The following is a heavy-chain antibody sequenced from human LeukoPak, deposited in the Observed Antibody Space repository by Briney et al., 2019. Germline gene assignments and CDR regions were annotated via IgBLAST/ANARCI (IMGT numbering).Heavy chain of an antibody. CDR3: ARSALTIVVVVAADEYYFDY. CDR2: INPSGGST. Sequence: ASVKVSCKASGYTFTSYYMHWVRQAPGQGLEWMGIINPSGGSTSYAQKFQGRVTMTRDTSTSTVYMELSSLRSEDTAGYYGARSALTIVVVVAADEYYFDYWGQGTLVTVSS. CDR1: GYTFTSYY. D-gene: IGHD2-15*01. V-gene: IGHV1-46*03. J-gene: IGHJ4*02.